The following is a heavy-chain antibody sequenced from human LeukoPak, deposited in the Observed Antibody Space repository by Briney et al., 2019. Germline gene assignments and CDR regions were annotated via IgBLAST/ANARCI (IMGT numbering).Heavy chain of an antibody. CDR3: ARDAVGQWLPYDAFDI. CDR2: ISYDGSNK. V-gene: IGHV3-30*04. CDR1: GFTLSSYA. Sequence: SGGSLRFSCAASGFTLSSYAMSWVRQAPGKGLEWVAVISYDGSNKYYADSVKGRFTISRDNSKNTLYLQMNSLRAEDTAVYYCARDAVGQWLPYDAFDIWGQGTMVTVSS. J-gene: IGHJ3*02. D-gene: IGHD6-19*01.